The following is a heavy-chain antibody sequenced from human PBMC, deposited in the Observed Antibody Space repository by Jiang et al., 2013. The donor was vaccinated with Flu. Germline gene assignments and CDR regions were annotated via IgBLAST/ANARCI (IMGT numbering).Heavy chain of an antibody. V-gene: IGHV4-59*01. CDR3: ARYPPGDY. Sequence: GLVKPSETLSLTCTVSGGSISSYYWSWIRQPPREGTGVDWVYLLQWEHQLQPSLKSRVTISVDTSKNQFSLKLSSVTAADTAVYYCARYPPGDYWGQGTLVTVSS. CDR2: LLQWEH. J-gene: IGHJ4*02. CDR1: GGSISSYY.